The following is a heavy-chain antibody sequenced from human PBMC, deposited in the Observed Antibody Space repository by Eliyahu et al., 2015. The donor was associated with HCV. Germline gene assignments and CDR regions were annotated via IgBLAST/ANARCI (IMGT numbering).Heavy chain of an antibody. CDR1: GFTFXXYY. CDR3: ARYDSSGYYPPYYYYGMDV. CDR2: ISSSSSYT. Sequence: QVQLVESGGGLVKPGGSLRLSCAASGFTFXXYYXSWIRQAPGKGLEWVSYISSSSSYTNXADSVKGRFTISRDNAKNSLYLQMNSLRAEDTAVYYCARYDSSGYYPPYYYYGMDVWGQGTTVTVSS. J-gene: IGHJ6*02. D-gene: IGHD3-22*01. V-gene: IGHV3-11*06.